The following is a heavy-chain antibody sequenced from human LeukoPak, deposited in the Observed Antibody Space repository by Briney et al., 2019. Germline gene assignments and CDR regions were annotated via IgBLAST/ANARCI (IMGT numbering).Heavy chain of an antibody. CDR3: AGGGGWVFDF. Sequence: GGSLRLSCAASGLTLSRNWMNWVRQAPGKELEWVANIKQDGSAKYYANSVKGRFTISRDDAKNSLYLEMNSLRAEDTAGYYCAGGGGWVFDFWGQGTLVTVSS. D-gene: IGHD6-19*01. V-gene: IGHV3-7*04. J-gene: IGHJ4*02. CDR2: IKQDGSAK. CDR1: GLTLSRNW.